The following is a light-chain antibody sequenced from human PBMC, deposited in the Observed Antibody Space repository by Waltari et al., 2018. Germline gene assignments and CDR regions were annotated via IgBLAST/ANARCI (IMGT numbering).Light chain of an antibody. J-gene: IGLJ1*01. V-gene: IGLV2-18*02. CDR2: DVT. Sequence: QSALTQPPSVSGSPGQSVTISCAGTSSDVGRYNRVSWYQQSPGTAPKVIIYDVTNRPTGVPDRFSASTSGNTASLTISGLQSEDEADYYCISYTPSDTYVFGTGTKVAVL. CDR1: SSDVGRYNR. CDR3: ISYTPSDTYV.